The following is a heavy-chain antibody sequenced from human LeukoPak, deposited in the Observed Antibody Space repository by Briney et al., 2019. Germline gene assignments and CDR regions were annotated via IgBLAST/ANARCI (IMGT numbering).Heavy chain of an antibody. CDR2: IRSSSET. CDR3: ARDAGNSGYGCDL. Sequence: GGSLRLSCAASGFIFSQYSMYWVRQAPGKGLEWVSHIRSSSETFYADSVKGRFTISRDNARNSLYLQMNNLRGEDTAIYYCARDAGNSGYGCDLWGQGTLVTVSS. D-gene: IGHD5-12*01. J-gene: IGHJ4*02. V-gene: IGHV3-48*01. CDR1: GFIFSQYS.